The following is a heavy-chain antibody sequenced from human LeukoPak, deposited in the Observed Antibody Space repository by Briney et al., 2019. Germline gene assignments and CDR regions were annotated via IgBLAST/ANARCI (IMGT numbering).Heavy chain of an antibody. CDR2: MYYSGTT. CDR1: GDSISSSSYY. CDR3: ARDLKERYDAFDI. D-gene: IGHD1-1*01. V-gene: IGHV4-39*07. Sequence: PSETLSLTCTVSGDSISSSSYYWGWIRQPPGKGLEWNGSMYYSGTTYYNPSLKSRVTISVDMSKNRFSLKLNSVTAADTAVYYCARDLKERYDAFDIWGQGTMVTVSS. J-gene: IGHJ3*02.